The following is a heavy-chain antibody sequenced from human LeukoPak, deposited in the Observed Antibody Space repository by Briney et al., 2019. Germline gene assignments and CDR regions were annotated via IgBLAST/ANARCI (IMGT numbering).Heavy chain of an antibody. CDR1: GXSINNYY. Sequence: SETLSLTCTVSGXSINNYYWSWIRQPPGKGLEWIGYIYYRGSTNYNPSLKSRVTFSVDTSKNQFSLKLSSVTAADTAVYYCARRIAAAEFDPWGQGTLVTVSS. J-gene: IGHJ5*02. D-gene: IGHD6-13*01. V-gene: IGHV4-59*08. CDR2: IYYRGST. CDR3: ARRIAAAEFDP.